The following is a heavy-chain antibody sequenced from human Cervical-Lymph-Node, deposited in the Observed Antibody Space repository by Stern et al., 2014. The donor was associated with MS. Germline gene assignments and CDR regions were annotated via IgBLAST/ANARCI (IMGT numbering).Heavy chain of an antibody. V-gene: IGHV4-39*01. CDR1: GTSISSSSYC. Sequence: QVQLQESGPGLVKPSETLSLTCSVSGTSISSSSYCWGWVRQPPGKGLEWIGSIYYTGGTYYNPSLRVLVPIAVATSKTQFSLNRSSVTAADTAVYYCARGRRGSGSYYFNWFDPWGQGTLVTVSS. CDR2: IYYTGGT. CDR3: ARGRRGSGSYYFNWFDP. D-gene: IGHD3-10*01. J-gene: IGHJ5*02.